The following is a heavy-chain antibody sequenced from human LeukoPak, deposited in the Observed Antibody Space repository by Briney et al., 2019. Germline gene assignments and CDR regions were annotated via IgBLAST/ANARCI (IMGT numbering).Heavy chain of an antibody. CDR2: INPSGGST. CDR3: ARDRYYYDSSGYFYN. Sequence: ASVKVSCKASGYTFTGYYMHWVRQAPGQGLEWMGIINPSGGSTSYAQKFQGRVTMTRDMSTSTVYMELSSLRSEDTAVYYCARDRYYYDSSGYFYNWGQGTLVTVSS. V-gene: IGHV1-46*01. J-gene: IGHJ4*02. D-gene: IGHD3-22*01. CDR1: GYTFTGYY.